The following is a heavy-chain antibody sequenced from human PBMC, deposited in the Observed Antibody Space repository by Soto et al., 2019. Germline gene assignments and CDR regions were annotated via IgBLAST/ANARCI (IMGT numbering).Heavy chain of an antibody. J-gene: IGHJ4*02. Sequence: QVQLVQSGAEVKKPGASVTVSCSASGYIFTNYDINWVRQATGQGLEWLGWMNPNSGATGYAQKFQGRLTLTRDTAITTAYMELKSLKSEETAVYYCARNRRETGDFDYWGQGTLVTVSS. V-gene: IGHV1-8*01. CDR3: ARNRRETGDFDY. CDR1: GYIFTNYD. CDR2: MNPNSGAT. D-gene: IGHD3-10*01.